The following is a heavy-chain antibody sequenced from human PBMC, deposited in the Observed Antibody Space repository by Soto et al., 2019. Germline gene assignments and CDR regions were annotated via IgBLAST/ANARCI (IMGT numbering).Heavy chain of an antibody. CDR1: GYTFTSYG. V-gene: IGHV1-18*01. J-gene: IGHJ4*02. CDR3: ARELGYCSGGSCYSVSYFDY. D-gene: IGHD2-15*01. Sequence: ASVKVSCKASGYTFTSYGISWVRQAPGQGLEWMGWTSAYNGNTNYAQKLQGRVTMTTDTSTSTAYMELRSLRSDDTAVYYCARELGYCSGGSCYSVSYFDYWGQGTLVTVSS. CDR2: TSAYNGNT.